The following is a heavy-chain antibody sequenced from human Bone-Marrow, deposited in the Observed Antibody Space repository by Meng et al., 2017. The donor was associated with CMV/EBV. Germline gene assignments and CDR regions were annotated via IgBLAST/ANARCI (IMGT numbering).Heavy chain of an antibody. CDR1: GYTFTGYY. Sequence: ASVKVSCKASGYTFTGYYMHWVRQAPGQGLEWMGWINPNSGGTNYAQKFQGRVTMTRDTSISTAYMELSRLRSDDTAVYSGARLVRATPGSYFASWGPCTLFPFSS. CDR3: ARLVRATPGSYFAS. J-gene: IGHJ4*01. CDR2: INPNSGGT. D-gene: IGHD1-26*01. V-gene: IGHV1-2*02.